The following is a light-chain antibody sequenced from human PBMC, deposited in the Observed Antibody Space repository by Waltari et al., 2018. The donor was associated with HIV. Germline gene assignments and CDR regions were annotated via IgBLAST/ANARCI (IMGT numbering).Light chain of an antibody. CDR1: RNDIGTHKY. J-gene: IGLJ2*01. Sequence: QSALTQPASVSGSPGQSITISCTGSRNDIGTHKYVSWYQQHPGKAPKVLIYEVTNRPSGVSDRFSGSKSGNTASLVISGLQTDDEADYYCSSYTSSTTVIFGGGTKLTVL. CDR2: EVT. CDR3: SSYTSSTTVI. V-gene: IGLV2-14*01.